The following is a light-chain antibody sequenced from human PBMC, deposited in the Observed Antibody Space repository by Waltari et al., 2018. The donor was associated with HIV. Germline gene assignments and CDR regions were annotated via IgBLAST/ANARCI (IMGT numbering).Light chain of an antibody. CDR3: SSSAGNDFFV. CDR1: SNDIGLYNY. J-gene: IGLJ2*01. V-gene: IGLV2-8*01. Sequence: QSALTQPPSASGSPGETVPLSCTGTSNDIGLYNYVSWFQQHPGKVPKLVMFEVSQRPSGVPDRFSGSKSGYTASLTVSGLQPDDEADYFCSSSAGNDFFVFGGGTRLTVL. CDR2: EVS.